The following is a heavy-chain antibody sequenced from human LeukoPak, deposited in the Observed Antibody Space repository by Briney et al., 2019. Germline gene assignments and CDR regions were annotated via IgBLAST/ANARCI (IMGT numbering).Heavy chain of an antibody. CDR2: IYYSGST. Sequence: SETLSLTCTVSGGSISSYYWSWIRQPPGKGLEWIGYIYYSGSTNYNPSLKSRVTISVDTSKNQFSLKLSSVTAADTAVYYCARDGYNYELRNWGQGTLVTVSS. V-gene: IGHV4-59*01. CDR1: GGSISSYY. CDR3: ARDGYNYELRN. J-gene: IGHJ4*02. D-gene: IGHD5-24*01.